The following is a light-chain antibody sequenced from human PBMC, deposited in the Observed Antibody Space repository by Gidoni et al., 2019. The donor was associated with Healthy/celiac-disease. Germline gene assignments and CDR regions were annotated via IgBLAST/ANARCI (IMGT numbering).Light chain of an antibody. CDR1: QSVLYSSNNMNY. CDR3: QQYYSTPIT. V-gene: IGKV4-1*01. J-gene: IGKJ3*01. Sequence: DIVMTQSPDPLAVSLGERATINCKSSQSVLYSSNNMNYLAWYQQKQGQPPKLLIYWASTLESGVPERFSGRGSGTDFTLTISSLQAEDVAVYYCQQYYSTPITFGPGTKVDIK. CDR2: WAS.